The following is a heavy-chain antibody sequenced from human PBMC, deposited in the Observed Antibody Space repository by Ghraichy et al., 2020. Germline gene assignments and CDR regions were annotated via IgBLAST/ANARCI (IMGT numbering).Heavy chain of an antibody. Sequence: ASVKVSCKASGYTFTSYDINWVRQDTGQGLEWMGWMNPNSGNTGYAQKFQGRVTMTRNTSISTAYMELSSLRSEDTAVYYCARGGFRESYYYYYMDVWGKGTTVTVSS. CDR2: MNPNSGNT. V-gene: IGHV1-8*01. D-gene: IGHD3-10*01. J-gene: IGHJ6*03. CDR1: GYTFTSYD. CDR3: ARGGFRESYYYYYMDV.